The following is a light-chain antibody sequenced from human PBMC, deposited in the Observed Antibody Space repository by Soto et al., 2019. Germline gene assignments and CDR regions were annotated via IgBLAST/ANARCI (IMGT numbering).Light chain of an antibody. CDR3: QQYDNSIYT. CDR1: QWVSSNY. V-gene: IGKV3-20*01. J-gene: IGKJ2*01. CDR2: GTS. Sequence: EIVLTQSPCTLSLSPGERAALSCRASQWVSSNYLDWYQQKPGQAPRLLIYGTSTRDTGIPSRFSGSGSGTDFTLTISRLEPEDFAVYYCQQYDNSIYTFGQGTKVEIK.